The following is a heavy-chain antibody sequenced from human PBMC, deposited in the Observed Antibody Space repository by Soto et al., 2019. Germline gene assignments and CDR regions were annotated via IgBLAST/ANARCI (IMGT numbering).Heavy chain of an antibody. CDR3: ASGLLHSSSTTIYYYYGMDV. D-gene: IGHD6-6*01. V-gene: IGHV3-74*01. CDR2: INSDGSST. CDR1: GFTFSSYW. J-gene: IGHJ6*02. Sequence: EVQLVESGGGLVQPGGSLRLSCAASGFTFSSYWMHWVRQAPGKGLVWVSRINSDGSSTSYADSVKGRFTISRDNAKNTLYLQMNSLRAEDTAVYYCASGLLHSSSTTIYYYYGMDVWGQGTTVTVSS.